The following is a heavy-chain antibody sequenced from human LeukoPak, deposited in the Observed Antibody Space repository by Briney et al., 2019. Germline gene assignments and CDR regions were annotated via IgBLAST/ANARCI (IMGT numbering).Heavy chain of an antibody. CDR2: IYSGGST. CDR1: GFTVSSNY. J-gene: IGHJ4*02. CDR3: ARGESYDSSGYSPTPFDY. Sequence: GGSLRLSCAASGFTVSSNYMSWVRQAPGKGLEWVSVIYSGGSTYYADSVKGGFTISRDNSKNTLYPQMNSLRAEDTAVYYCARGESYDSSGYSPTPFDYWGQGTLVTVSS. V-gene: IGHV3-66*01. D-gene: IGHD3-22*01.